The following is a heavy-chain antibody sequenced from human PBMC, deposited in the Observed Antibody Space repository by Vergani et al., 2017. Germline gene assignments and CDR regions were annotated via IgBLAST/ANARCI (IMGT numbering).Heavy chain of an antibody. CDR1: GFPFNQYG. J-gene: IGHJ5*02. D-gene: IGHD1-14*01. Sequence: QVQLVESGGGVVQPGRSLRLSCAAPGFPFNQYGMPWVRQAPGKGLEWVAVTWYDANNKQYADSLKGRFTISRDNSKSTLYLQMNSLRDDDTGVYYGAVDLRLLYNRFDPWGQGTLVTVSS. V-gene: IGHV3-33*01. CDR2: TWYDANNK. CDR3: AVDLRLLYNRFDP.